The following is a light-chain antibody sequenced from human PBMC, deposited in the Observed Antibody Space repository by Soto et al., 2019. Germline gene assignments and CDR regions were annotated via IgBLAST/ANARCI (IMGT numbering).Light chain of an antibody. CDR1: SGSIASNY. Sequence: NFMLTQPHSVSESPGKTVTISCTGSSGSIASNYVQWYQQRPGSAPTTVIYEDRQRPSGVPDRFSGSIDSSSKSASLTISGLKTEDEADYYCQSYDNSNLVVFGGGTKLTVL. J-gene: IGLJ2*01. CDR3: QSYDNSNLVV. CDR2: EDR. V-gene: IGLV6-57*02.